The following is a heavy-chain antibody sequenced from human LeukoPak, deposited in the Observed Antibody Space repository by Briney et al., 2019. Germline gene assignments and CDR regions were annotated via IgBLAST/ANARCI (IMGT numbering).Heavy chain of an antibody. CDR2: ISPSSNYI. D-gene: IGHD4-23*01. CDR1: GFTFSSYA. Sequence: GGSLRLSCAASGFTFSSYAMNWVRQAPGKGLEWVSSISPSSNYIYYADSVKGRFTISRDNAKTSLYLQMNSLRAEDTAVYYCARDLRHPVGGTSYWGQGTLVTVSS. V-gene: IGHV3-21*01. CDR3: ARDLRHPVGGTSY. J-gene: IGHJ4*02.